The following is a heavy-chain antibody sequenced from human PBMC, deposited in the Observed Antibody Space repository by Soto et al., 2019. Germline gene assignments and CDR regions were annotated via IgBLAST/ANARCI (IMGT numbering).Heavy chain of an antibody. D-gene: IGHD3-3*01. Sequence: SGPYAGEPTQTLTLTCTFSGFSLSTSGMCVSWIRQPPGKALEWLARIDWDDDKYYSTSLRTRLTISKDTSKNQVVLTMTNTDPVDTATYYCARTQSHYDFWSGYPLEGFYYYYYMDVWGKGTTVTVSS. CDR3: ARTQSHYDFWSGYPLEGFYYYYYMDV. CDR1: GFSLSTSGMC. CDR2: IDWDDDK. J-gene: IGHJ6*03. V-gene: IGHV2-70*11.